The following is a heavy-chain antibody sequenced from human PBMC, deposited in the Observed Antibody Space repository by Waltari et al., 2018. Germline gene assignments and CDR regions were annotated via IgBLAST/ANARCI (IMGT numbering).Heavy chain of an antibody. D-gene: IGHD3-22*01. J-gene: IGHJ4*02. CDR2: FDPEDGET. CDR3: ATPAYDSSGYYDYYFDY. CDR1: GYTLTEFS. Sequence: QVQLVQSGAEVQKPGASVKVSCKVSGYTLTEFSMHWVRPAPGKGLEWMGGFDPEDGETIYAQKFQGRVTMTEDTSTDTAYMELSSLRSEDTAVYYCATPAYDSSGYYDYYFDYWGQGTLVTVSS. V-gene: IGHV1-24*01.